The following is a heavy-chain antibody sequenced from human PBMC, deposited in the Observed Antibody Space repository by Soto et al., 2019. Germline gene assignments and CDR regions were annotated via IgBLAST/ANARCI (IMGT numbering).Heavy chain of an antibody. J-gene: IGHJ4*02. D-gene: IGHD3-16*01. CDR1: GDTFGNYA. Sequence: QVQLVQSGAEVKMPGSSVKVSCKASGDTFGNYAIDWVRQAPGQGLDWMGGIIAMFDRPKYAQKFQDRVTITADESTSTTYFEPSSLRSEDTAVYYCARPAVDYGNSEQSSRFWGQGHLVTVSS. CDR3: ARPAVDYGNSEQSSRF. CDR2: IIAMFDRP. V-gene: IGHV1-69*01.